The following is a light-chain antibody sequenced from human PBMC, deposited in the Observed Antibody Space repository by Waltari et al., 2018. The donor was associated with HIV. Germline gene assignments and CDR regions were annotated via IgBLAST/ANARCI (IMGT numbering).Light chain of an antibody. CDR3: QVWDYRGYVM. CDR2: QDK. J-gene: IGLJ3*02. CDR1: KLGDRY. Sequence: SYELTQPPSVSVSPGQTASISCSGDKLGDRYAPWYQQRPGQSPVLIIYQDKKRPSGIPERFSGSNSGNTATLTISGTQTMDEADYYCQVWDYRGYVMFGGGTKLTVL. V-gene: IGLV3-1*01.